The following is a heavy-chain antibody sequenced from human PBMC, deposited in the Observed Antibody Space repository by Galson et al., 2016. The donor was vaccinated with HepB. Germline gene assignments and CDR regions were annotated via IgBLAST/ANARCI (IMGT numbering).Heavy chain of an antibody. V-gene: IGHV3-30*03. Sequence: SLRLSCAASGFTFSSYGIHWVRQAPGKGLEWLALIAYDGSNAFQAVSVKGGFTISRENAKNSLFLQMNSLTVEDTAGYFCSRGGGWLADSWGRGTLVTVSS. D-gene: IGHD3-16*01. CDR2: IAYDGSNA. J-gene: IGHJ4*02. CDR1: GFTFSSYG. CDR3: SRGGGWLADS.